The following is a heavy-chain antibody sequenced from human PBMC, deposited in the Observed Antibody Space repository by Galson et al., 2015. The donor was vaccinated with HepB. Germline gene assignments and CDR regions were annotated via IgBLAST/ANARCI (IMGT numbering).Heavy chain of an antibody. D-gene: IGHD3-10*01. J-gene: IGHJ6*02. V-gene: IGHV3-30*18. CDR1: GFRFNSYG. Sequence: SLRLSCAASGFRFNSYGIHWVRQAPGRGLQWVAFISYDGTNKYYGDSVTGRFAISRDNSKTTLYLQLNGLRGEDTAVYYCAKDGLYFGSGTHSNAMDVWGQGTTVIVSS. CDR3: AKDGLYFGSGTHSNAMDV. CDR2: ISYDGTNK.